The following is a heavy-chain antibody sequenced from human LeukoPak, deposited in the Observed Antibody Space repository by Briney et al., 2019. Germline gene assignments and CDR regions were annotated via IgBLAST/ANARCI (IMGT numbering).Heavy chain of an antibody. D-gene: IGHD6-19*01. V-gene: IGHV3-23*01. Sequence: SGGSLRLSCAASGFTFSNFAMSWVRQTPGKGLEWVSTISGGSTSTYYADSVKGRFTISRDDSKNTLYLRLNSLRAEDTAIYYCAKFRGAYTSAWHFDYWGQGTLVTVSS. CDR1: GFTFSNFA. CDR3: AKFRGAYTSAWHFDY. CDR2: ISGGSTST. J-gene: IGHJ4*02.